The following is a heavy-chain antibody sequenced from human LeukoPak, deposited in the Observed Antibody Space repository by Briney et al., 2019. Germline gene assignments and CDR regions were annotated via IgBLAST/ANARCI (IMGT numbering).Heavy chain of an antibody. Sequence: GGSLRLSCSVSGFTLSDYYMTWIRQAPGKGLEWVSCIGSSGSTIYYADSVKGRFTISRDNAKNSLYLQMNSLRAEDTAVYYCARGPITMVRGFDYWGQGTLVTVSS. CDR3: ARGPITMVRGFDY. V-gene: IGHV3-11*04. CDR2: IGSSGSTI. D-gene: IGHD3-10*01. CDR1: GFTLSDYY. J-gene: IGHJ4*02.